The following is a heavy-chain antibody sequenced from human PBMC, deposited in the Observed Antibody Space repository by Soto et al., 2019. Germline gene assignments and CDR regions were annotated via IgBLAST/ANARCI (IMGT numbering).Heavy chain of an antibody. J-gene: IGHJ3*02. CDR1: GFTFSTYS. CDR2: ISSGGDYK. D-gene: IGHD2-8*01. CDR3: ASPYCSNTIYPPGDAFAI. Sequence: GRSLRLSCAASGFTFSTYSMNWVRQAPGKGLEWVSSISSGGDYKYYANSVKGRFTISRDNAKNSLYLQMNSLGAEDTAVYFCASPYCSNTIYPPGDAFAIWGQGTMVTVSS. V-gene: IGHV3-21*01.